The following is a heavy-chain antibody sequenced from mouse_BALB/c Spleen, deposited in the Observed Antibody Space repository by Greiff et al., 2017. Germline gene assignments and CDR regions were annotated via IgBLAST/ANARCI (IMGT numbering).Heavy chain of an antibody. CDR2: INSNGGST. V-gene: IGHV5-6-2*01. CDR1: GFTFSSYY. D-gene: IGHD1-2*01. J-gene: IGHJ1*01. Sequence: EVMLVESGGGLVKLGGSLKLSCAASGFTFSSYYMSWVRQTPEKRLELVAAINSNGGSTYYPDTVKGRFTISRDNAKNTLYLQMSSLKSEDTALYYCARLPTATSHCYFDVWGAGTTVTVSS. CDR3: ARLPTATSHCYFDV.